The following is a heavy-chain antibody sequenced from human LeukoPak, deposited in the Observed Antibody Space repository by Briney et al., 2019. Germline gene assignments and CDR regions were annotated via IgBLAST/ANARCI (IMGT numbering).Heavy chain of an antibody. V-gene: IGHV3-74*01. CDR2: VSSGGST. CDR3: AKPTSSLAAAGFDC. CDR1: GFTFSSHW. D-gene: IGHD6-13*01. Sequence: PGGSLRLSCVASGFTFSSHWMHWVRRAPGQGLVWVSRVSSGGSTFYADSVKGRFTISRDKSKNTLHLQMNSLKAEDTAVYYCAKPTSSLAAAGFDCWGQGTLVTVSS. J-gene: IGHJ4*02.